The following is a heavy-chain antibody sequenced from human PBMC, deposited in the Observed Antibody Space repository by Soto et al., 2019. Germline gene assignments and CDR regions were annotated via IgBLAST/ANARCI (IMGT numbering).Heavy chain of an antibody. J-gene: IGHJ6*02. V-gene: IGHV1-18*01. CDR2: IIAYSGNT. CDR1: GYTFINYG. CDR3: ARGVPYGSGRGGLDV. D-gene: IGHD3-10*01. Sequence: QVQLVQSGAEVKKPGASVKVSCRASGYTFINYGISWVRQAPGQGLEWMGWIIAYSGNTNYAEKLQGRVTMTADTSKNTAYMDLRSLRSDDTAVYYCARGVPYGSGRGGLDVWGQGTTVTVSS.